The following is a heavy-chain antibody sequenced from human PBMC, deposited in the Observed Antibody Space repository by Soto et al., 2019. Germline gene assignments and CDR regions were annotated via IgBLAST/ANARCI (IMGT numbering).Heavy chain of an antibody. CDR1: GFAVTSNY. J-gene: IGHJ3*01. D-gene: IGHD1-1*01. CDR3: ARDSYLERQGLDFKM. CDR2: MYYGGTT. V-gene: IGHV3-66*01. Sequence: EEQLVESGGGLVQPGGSLRLSCAASGFAVTSNYMTWVRRIPGKGLECVSIMYYGGTTYYSDSVKGRFTISRDSSKNTLDLEMNSLRVEDTAVYYWARDSYLERQGLDFKMWGQGTSVIVSS.